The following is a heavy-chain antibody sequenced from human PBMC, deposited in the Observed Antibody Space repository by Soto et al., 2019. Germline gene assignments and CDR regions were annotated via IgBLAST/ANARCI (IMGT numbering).Heavy chain of an antibody. CDR1: GGSFSGYY. Sequence: QVQLQQWGAGLLKPSETLSLTCAVYGGSFSGYYWSWIRQPPGKGLEWIGEINHSGSTNYNPSLKSRVTISADTSKNQFSLKLSSVTAADTAVYYCARAGFKHNWFVPWGQGTLVTVSS. CDR2: INHSGST. J-gene: IGHJ5*02. CDR3: ARAGFKHNWFVP. V-gene: IGHV4-34*01.